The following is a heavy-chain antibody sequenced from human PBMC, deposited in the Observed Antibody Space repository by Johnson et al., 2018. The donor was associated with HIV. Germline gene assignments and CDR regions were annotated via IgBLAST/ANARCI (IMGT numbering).Heavy chain of an antibody. J-gene: IGHJ3*02. CDR2: ISYDGSNK. Sequence: QVQLVESGGGVVQPGRSLRLSCAASGFTFSSYAMHWVRQAPGKGLEWVAVISYDGSNKYYAASVKGRFTISRDNSKNTLYLQMNSLRAEDTAVYYCARHGTTVVTRGAFDIWGQGTMVTVSS. CDR1: GFTFSSYA. CDR3: ARHGTTVVTRGAFDI. D-gene: IGHD4-23*01. V-gene: IGHV3-30*04.